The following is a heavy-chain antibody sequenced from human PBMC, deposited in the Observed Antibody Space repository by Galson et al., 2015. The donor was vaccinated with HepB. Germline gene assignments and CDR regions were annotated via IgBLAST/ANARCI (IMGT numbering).Heavy chain of an antibody. V-gene: IGHV3-21*01. CDR3: ARAAAGVHYYYGMDV. J-gene: IGHJ6*02. CDR1: GFTFSSYS. D-gene: IGHD6-13*01. CDR2: TSSSSSYI. Sequence: SLRLSCAASGFTFSSYSMNWVRQAPGKGLEWVSSTSSSSSYIYYADSVKGRFTISRDNAKNSLYLQMNSLRAEDTAVYYCARAAAGVHYYYGMDVWGQGTTVTVSS.